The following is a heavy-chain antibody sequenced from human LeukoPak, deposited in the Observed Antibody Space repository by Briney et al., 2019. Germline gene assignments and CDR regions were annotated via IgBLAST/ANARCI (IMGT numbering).Heavy chain of an antibody. D-gene: IGHD3-22*01. CDR1: GFTFSTYA. J-gene: IGHJ6*03. V-gene: IGHV3-23*01. CDR3: AKSPRGDTSGYDFYYYMDV. CDR2: ISGGGGTT. Sequence: GGSLRLSCAASGFTFSTYAMSWVRQAPGKGLEWVSSISGGGGTTYYADSVKGRFSISRDNSKNTLYLQMSSLRSEDTALYYCAKSPRGDTSGYDFYYYMDVWGKGTTVTVSS.